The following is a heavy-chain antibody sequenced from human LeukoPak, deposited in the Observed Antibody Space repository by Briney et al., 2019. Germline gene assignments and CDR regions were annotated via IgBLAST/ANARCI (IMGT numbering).Heavy chain of an antibody. CDR3: ARERAPRYCSGGSCYEPPANAFDI. Sequence: SETLSLTCTVSGGSISSYYWSWIRQPPGNGLEWIGYIYYSGSTNYNPSLKSRVTISVDTSKNQFSLKLSSVTAADTAVYYCARERAPRYCSGGSCYEPPANAFDIWGQGTMVTVSS. CDR2: IYYSGST. D-gene: IGHD2-15*01. V-gene: IGHV4-59*01. CDR1: GGSISSYY. J-gene: IGHJ3*02.